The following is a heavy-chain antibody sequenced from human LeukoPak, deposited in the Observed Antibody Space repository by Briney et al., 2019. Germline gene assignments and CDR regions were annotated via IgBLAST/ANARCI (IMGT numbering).Heavy chain of an antibody. J-gene: IGHJ6*02. CDR2: IDPSSTYI. CDR1: GFTFRSYS. V-gene: IGHV3-21*01. D-gene: IGHD3-22*01. CDR3: ARSFHYDSSGYYYDLPYYGMDV. Sequence: NPGGSLRLSCAASGFTFRSYSMNWVRQAPGKGLEWVSAIDPSSTYIYYADSVKGRFTISRDNAENSLYLQMNSLRVEDTAVYYCARSFHYDSSGYYYDLPYYGMDVWGQGTTVTISS.